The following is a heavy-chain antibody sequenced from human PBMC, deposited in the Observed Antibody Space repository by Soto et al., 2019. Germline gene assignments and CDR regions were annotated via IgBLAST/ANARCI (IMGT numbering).Heavy chain of an antibody. J-gene: IGHJ5*02. CDR2: ISYDGSNK. Sequence: QVQLVESGGGVVQPGRSLRLSCAASGFTFSSYAMHWVRQAPGKGLEWVAVISYDGSNKYYADSVKDRFTISRNNSKNTLYLQMNGLRAEDTAVYYCVKDSLVYGDYPYHRFHPWGQGTLVTVSS. CDR3: VKDSLVYGDYPYHRFHP. CDR1: GFTFSSYA. D-gene: IGHD4-17*01. V-gene: IGHV3-30-3*02.